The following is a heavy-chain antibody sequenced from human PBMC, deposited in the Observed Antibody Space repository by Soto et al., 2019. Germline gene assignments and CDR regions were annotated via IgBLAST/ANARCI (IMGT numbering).Heavy chain of an antibody. D-gene: IGHD5-18*01. CDR2: IYHSGST. V-gene: IGHV4-38-2*01. CDR3: ARASIGYSHGPFDY. CDR1: GHSISSDYY. J-gene: IGHJ4*02. Sequence: PXETLSLTCAVSGHSISSDYYWCCIRQPPGKGLEWIGSIYHSGSTYYNPSLKSRVTISVDTSKNQFSLKLSSVTAADTAVYYCARASIGYSHGPFDYWGQGTLVTVSS.